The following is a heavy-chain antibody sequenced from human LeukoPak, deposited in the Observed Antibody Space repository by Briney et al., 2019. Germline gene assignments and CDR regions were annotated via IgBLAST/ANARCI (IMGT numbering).Heavy chain of an antibody. CDR1: GYTFTSYG. J-gene: IGHJ4*02. D-gene: IGHD6-19*01. V-gene: IGHV1-18*01. CDR3: ARDGTRVAVAGKGLAY. Sequence: ASVKVSRKASGYTFTSYGISWVRQAPGQGLEWMGWISAYNGNTNYAQKLQGRVTMTTDTSTSTAYMELRSLRSDDTAVYYCARDGTRVAVAGKGLAYWGQGTLVTVSS. CDR2: ISAYNGNT.